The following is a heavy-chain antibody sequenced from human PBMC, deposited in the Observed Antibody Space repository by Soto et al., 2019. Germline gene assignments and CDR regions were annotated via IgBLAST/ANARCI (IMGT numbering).Heavy chain of an antibody. CDR1: GGSISSYY. V-gene: IGHV4-59*01. J-gene: IGHJ6*02. CDR3: ARGYYDSSGYYYVDPSNYGMDV. D-gene: IGHD3-22*01. CDR2: IYYSGST. Sequence: SETLSLTCTVSGGSISSYYWSWIRQPPGKGLEWIGYIYYSGSTNYNPSLKSRVTISVDTSKNQFSLKLSSVTAADTAVYYCARGYYDSSGYYYVDPSNYGMDVWGQGTTVTVSS.